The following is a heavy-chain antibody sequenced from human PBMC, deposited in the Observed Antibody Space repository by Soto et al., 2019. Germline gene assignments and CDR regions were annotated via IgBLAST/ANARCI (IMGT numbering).Heavy chain of an antibody. J-gene: IGHJ4*02. CDR1: GFTFSSYG. CDR2: ISYDGSNK. CDR3: ARGFGDYV. D-gene: IGHD3-16*01. V-gene: IGHV3-30*03. Sequence: LRLSCAASGFTFSSYGMHWVRQAPGKGLEWVAVISYDGSNKYYADSVKGRFTISRDNSKNSLYLQLNSLRAEDTAVYYCARGFGDYVWGKGTLVTVSS.